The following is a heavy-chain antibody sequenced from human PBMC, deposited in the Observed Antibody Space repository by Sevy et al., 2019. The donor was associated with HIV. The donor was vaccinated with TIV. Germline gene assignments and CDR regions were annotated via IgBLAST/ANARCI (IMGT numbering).Heavy chain of an antibody. V-gene: IGHV4-59*08. CDR2: IYYRGIT. D-gene: IGHD2-21*02. CDR1: GDSISGYS. Sequence: SETLSLTCSVSGDSISGYSYSWIRQPPGKRLEWIGQIYYRGITNYNPSFKSRVTISIDTSNNQFSLRLTSVTAADTALYYWARHLLTYCGGDCSYIWFDPWGPGTLVTVSS. J-gene: IGHJ5*02. CDR3: ARHLLTYCGGDCSYIWFDP.